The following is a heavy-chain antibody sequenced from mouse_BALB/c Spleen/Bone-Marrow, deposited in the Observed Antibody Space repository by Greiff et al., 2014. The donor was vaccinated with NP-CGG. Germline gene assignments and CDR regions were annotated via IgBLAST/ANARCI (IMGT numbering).Heavy chain of an antibody. Sequence: EVQLVESGGGLVKPRGSLKLSCAASGFTFSDYYMYWVRQTPEKRLEWVATISDGGSYTYYPDSVKGRFTISRDNAKNNLYLQMSSLKSEDTAMYYCAREVAMDYWGQGTSVTVSS. J-gene: IGHJ4*01. CDR2: ISDGGSYT. CDR1: GFTFSDYY. V-gene: IGHV5-4*02. CDR3: AREVAMDY.